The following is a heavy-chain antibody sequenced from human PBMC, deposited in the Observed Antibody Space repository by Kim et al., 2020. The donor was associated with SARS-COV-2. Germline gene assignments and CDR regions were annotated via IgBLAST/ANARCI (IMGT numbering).Heavy chain of an antibody. V-gene: IGHV1-69*13. CDR3: ANRLGNYFDY. Sequence: SVKVSCKASGGTFSNFAINWVRQAPGQGLEWMGGIIPVIGTPNYAHKFQGRVTITADASTRTAYMDLSSLRSDDTAVYYCANRLGNYFDYWGQGTPVTVSS. J-gene: IGHJ4*02. CDR1: GGTFSNFA. CDR2: IIPVIGTP. D-gene: IGHD1-26*01.